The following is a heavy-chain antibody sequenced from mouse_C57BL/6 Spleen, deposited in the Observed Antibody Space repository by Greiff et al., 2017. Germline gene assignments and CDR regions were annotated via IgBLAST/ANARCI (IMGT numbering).Heavy chain of an antibody. J-gene: IGHJ1*03. CDR3: TRAYSNFWYVDV. CDR1: GFTFSSYA. Sequence: EVQGVESGEGLVKPGGSLKLSCAASGFTFSSYAMSWVRQTPEKRLEWVAYISSGGDYIYYADTVKGRFTISRDNARNTLYLQMSSLKSEDTAMYYCTRAYSNFWYVDVWGKGTTVTVSS. V-gene: IGHV5-9-1*02. CDR2: ISSGGDYI. D-gene: IGHD2-5*01.